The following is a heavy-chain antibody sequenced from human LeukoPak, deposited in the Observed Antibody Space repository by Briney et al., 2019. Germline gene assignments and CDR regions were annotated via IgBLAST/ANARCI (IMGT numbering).Heavy chain of an antibody. CDR3: ARARDYGDISFDS. Sequence: SQTLSLTCAISGDSVSSNSAAWNWIRQSPSRGLEWLGRTYYKSKWSTNYAVSVRSRISINPDTSKNQFSLQLNSATPEDTAVYFCARARDYGDISFDSWGQGTLVTVSS. D-gene: IGHD4-17*01. J-gene: IGHJ4*02. V-gene: IGHV6-1*01. CDR1: GDSVSSNSAA. CDR2: TYYKSKWST.